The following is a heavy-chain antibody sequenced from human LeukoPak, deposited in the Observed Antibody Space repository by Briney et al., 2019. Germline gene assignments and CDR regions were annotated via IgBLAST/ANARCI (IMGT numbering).Heavy chain of an antibody. CDR2: INTDGSNT. CDR3: ARAVIRGPFDF. V-gene: IGHV3-74*01. D-gene: IGHD3-10*01. J-gene: IGHJ4*02. Sequence: GGSLRLSCAASGFTFSSYWMHWVRQAPGKGLVWVSRINTDGSNTNYADSVRGRFTISRDNANNTVYLQMNSLRDEDTAVYYCARAVIRGPFDFWGQGTLVTVSS. CDR1: GFTFSSYW.